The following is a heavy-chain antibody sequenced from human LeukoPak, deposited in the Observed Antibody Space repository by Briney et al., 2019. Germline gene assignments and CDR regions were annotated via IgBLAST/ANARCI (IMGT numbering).Heavy chain of an antibody. CDR2: ISSSSSYI. J-gene: IGHJ6*03. CDR1: GFTFSSYS. CDR3: ARRGIVVPLAVRAYYYYYYMDV. Sequence: GGSLRLSCAASGFTFSSYSMNWVRQAPGKGLEWVSSISSSSSYIYYADSVKGRFTISRDNAKNSLYLQMNSLRAEDTAVYYCARRGIVVPLAVRAYYYYYYMDVWGKGTTVTISS. D-gene: IGHD3-22*01. V-gene: IGHV3-21*01.